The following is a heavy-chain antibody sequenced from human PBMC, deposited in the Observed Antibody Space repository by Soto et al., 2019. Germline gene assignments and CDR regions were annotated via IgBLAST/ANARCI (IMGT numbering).Heavy chain of an antibody. V-gene: IGHV4-31*03. Sequence: PSETLSLTCTVSGGSISSGGYYWSWIRQHPGKGLEWIGYIYYSGSTYYNPSLKSRVTISVDTSKNQFSLKLSSVTAADTAVYYCARGSPPLSGYFDYWGQGTLVTVSS. CDR1: GGSISSGGYY. J-gene: IGHJ4*02. D-gene: IGHD3-10*01. CDR3: ARGSPPLSGYFDY. CDR2: IYYSGST.